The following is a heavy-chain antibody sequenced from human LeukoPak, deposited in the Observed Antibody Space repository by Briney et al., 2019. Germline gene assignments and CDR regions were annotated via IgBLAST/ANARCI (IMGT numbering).Heavy chain of an antibody. V-gene: IGHV4-39*01. D-gene: IGHD3-22*01. CDR3: ARRSGYYYYGYYFDY. CDR1: GGSISSSSYY. CDR2: IYYSGST. J-gene: IGHJ4*02. Sequence: PSETLSLTCTVSGGSISSSSYYWGWICQPPGKGLEWIGSIYYSGSTYYNPSLKSRVTISVDTSKNQFSLKLSSVTAADTAVYYCARRSGYYYYGYYFDYWGQGTLVTVSS.